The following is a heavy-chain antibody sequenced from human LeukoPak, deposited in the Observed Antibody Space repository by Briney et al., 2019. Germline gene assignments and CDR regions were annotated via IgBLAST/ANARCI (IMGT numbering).Heavy chain of an antibody. D-gene: IGHD3-10*01. V-gene: IGHV3-21*01. J-gene: IGHJ4*02. CDR3: AREEEWYASGTYYKGFDS. Sequence: GGSLRLSCAASGXTFSNYNMNWVRQAPGKGLEWVSCISTRSTYIYYADSVKGRFTISRDNAKNSLYLQMNSLRADDTAVYYCAREEEWYASGTYYKGFDSWGQGTLVTVSS. CDR2: ISTRSTYI. CDR1: GXTFSNYN.